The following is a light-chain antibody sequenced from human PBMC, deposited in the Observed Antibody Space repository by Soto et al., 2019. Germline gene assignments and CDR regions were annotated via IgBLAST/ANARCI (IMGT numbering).Light chain of an antibody. CDR2: TNN. CDR1: NSNIGTNT. CDR3: AAWDDSRTALV. V-gene: IGLV1-44*01. Sequence: QSVLTQPPSASGTPGQGVTISCSGSNSNIGTNTVNWYQQLQGTAPTALIHTNNQRPSGVPDRFSVSKSGTSAYLAISGLQSEDEDHYYCAAWDDSRTALVFGGGTKLTVL. J-gene: IGLJ2*01.